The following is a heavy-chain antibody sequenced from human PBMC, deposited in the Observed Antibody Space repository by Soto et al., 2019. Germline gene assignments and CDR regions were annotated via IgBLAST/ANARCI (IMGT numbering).Heavy chain of an antibody. Sequence: GESLKISCKGSGYSFTSYWIGWVRQMPGKGLEWMGIIYPGDSDTRYSPSFQGQVTISADKSISTAYLQWSSLKASDTAMNYCASSLIPYCSGGSCYPDDYYGMDVWGQGTTVTVSS. D-gene: IGHD2-15*01. V-gene: IGHV5-51*01. CDR2: IYPGDSDT. CDR1: GYSFTSYW. CDR3: ASSLIPYCSGGSCYPDDYYGMDV. J-gene: IGHJ6*02.